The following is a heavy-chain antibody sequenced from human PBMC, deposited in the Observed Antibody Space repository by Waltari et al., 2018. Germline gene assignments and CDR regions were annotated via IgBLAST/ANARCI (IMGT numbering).Heavy chain of an antibody. CDR3: ASLPVAATPDFDY. J-gene: IGHJ4*02. CDR2: INPTSGGT. Sequence: QVQLVQSGAEVKKPGASVKVSCTASGYTFTGTYMHWVRQAPGQGLEWMGRINPTSGGTNYAQKFQGRVTMTRDTSISTAYMELSRLRSDDTAVYYCASLPVAATPDFDYWGQGTLVTVSS. D-gene: IGHD2-15*01. CDR1: GYTFTGTY. V-gene: IGHV1-2*06.